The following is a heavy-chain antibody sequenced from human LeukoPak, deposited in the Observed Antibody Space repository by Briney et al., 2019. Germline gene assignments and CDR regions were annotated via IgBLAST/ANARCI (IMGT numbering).Heavy chain of an antibody. D-gene: IGHD6-6*01. CDR3: AREIIGSSSLPDY. CDR1: GFTFSSYE. J-gene: IGHJ4*02. Sequence: PGGSLRLSCAASGFTFSSYEMNWVRQAPGKGLEWVSYISSSGGTIYYADSVKGRFTISRDNAKNSLYLQMNSLRAEDTAVYYCAREIIGSSSLPDYWGQGTLVTVSS. CDR2: ISSSGGTI. V-gene: IGHV3-48*03.